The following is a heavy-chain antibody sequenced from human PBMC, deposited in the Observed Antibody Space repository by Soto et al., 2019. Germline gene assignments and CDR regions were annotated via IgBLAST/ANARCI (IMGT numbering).Heavy chain of an antibody. V-gene: IGHV1-18*01. CDR2: ISPKSGNI. CDR3: VKDRDSNSWPSRDV. CDR1: GYTFTRNG. Sequence: QVHLVQSGAEVKKPGASVNVSCKTSGYTFTRNGISWVRQAPGQGLEWMGWISPKSGNIKYAQKFQGRVIMTTDTSASTAYMELRRLRSDATAVYYCVKDRDSNSWPSRDVGGPWTTVTVSS. D-gene: IGHD3-22*01. J-gene: IGHJ6*02.